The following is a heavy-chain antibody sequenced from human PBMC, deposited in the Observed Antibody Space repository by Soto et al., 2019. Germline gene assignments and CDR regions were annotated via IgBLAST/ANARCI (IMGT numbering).Heavy chain of an antibody. CDR3: AGARCGWYLDV. D-gene: IGHD6-19*01. Sequence: EVQLVESGGGLVQPGGSLRLSCAASGFTFSSYWMHWVRQSPGKGLVWVSRINSDGSSTSYADSLNGRFTISRDNAKNTMYLQMNSLRAEYTAVYYCAGARCGWYLDVWCQGTTVTVSS. J-gene: IGHJ6*02. CDR2: INSDGSST. V-gene: IGHV3-74*01. CDR1: GFTFSSYW.